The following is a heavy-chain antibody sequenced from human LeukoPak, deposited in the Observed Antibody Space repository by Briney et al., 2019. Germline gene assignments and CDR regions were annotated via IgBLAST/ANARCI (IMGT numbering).Heavy chain of an antibody. V-gene: IGHV5-51*01. D-gene: IGHD3-22*01. Sequence: PGESLKISCKGSGYSFTSYWIGWVRQMPGKGLEWMGIIYPGDSDTRYSPSFQGQVTISADKSISTAYLQWNSLKASDTAMYYCARHPLYDSSGSSYWGQGTLVTVSS. J-gene: IGHJ4*02. CDR2: IYPGDSDT. CDR3: ARHPLYDSSGSSY. CDR1: GYSFTSYW.